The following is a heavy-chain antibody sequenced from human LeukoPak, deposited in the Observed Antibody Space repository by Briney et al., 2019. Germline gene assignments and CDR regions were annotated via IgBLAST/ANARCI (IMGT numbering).Heavy chain of an antibody. CDR1: GYIFTSYG. CDR3: VRDIQWRFDP. D-gene: IGHD2-8*01. V-gene: IGHV1-18*01. J-gene: IGHJ5*02. Sequence: GASVKVSCKASGYIFTSYGISWVRQAPGQGLEWMGWISTNKGNTNYAQRLQGRVTMTTDTSTSTAYMELRSLRSDDTAIYYCVRDIQWRFDPWGQRTLVTVSS. CDR2: ISTNKGNT.